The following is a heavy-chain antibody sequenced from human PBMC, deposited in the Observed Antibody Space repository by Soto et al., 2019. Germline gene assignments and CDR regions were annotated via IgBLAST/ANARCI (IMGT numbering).Heavy chain of an antibody. J-gene: IGHJ6*02. CDR1: GYSFSNYG. CDR2: ISAYNGNT. CDR3: ARGPSGYCSGGSCYSSYYYYGMDV. Sequence: ASVKVSCKASGYSFSNYGISWVRQAPGQGLEWMGWISAYNGNTNYAQKLQGRVTMTTDTSTSTAYMELRSLRSDDTAVYYCARGPSGYCSGGSCYSSYYYYGMDVWGQGTTVTVSS. V-gene: IGHV1-18*01. D-gene: IGHD2-15*01.